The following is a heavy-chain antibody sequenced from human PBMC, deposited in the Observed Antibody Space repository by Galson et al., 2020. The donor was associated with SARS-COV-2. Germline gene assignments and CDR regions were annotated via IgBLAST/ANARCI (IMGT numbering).Heavy chain of an antibody. CDR3: AHSDQLWLRSYFDY. CDR2: IYWDDDK. J-gene: IGHJ4*02. V-gene: IGHV2-5*02. Sequence: SGPLVKPTQTLTLTCTFSGFSLSTSGVGVGWIRQPPGKALEWLALIYWDDDKRYSPSLKSRLTITKDTSKNQVVLTMTNMDPVDTATYYCAHSDQLWLRSYFDYWGQVTLVTVSS. CDR1: GFSLSTSGVG. D-gene: IGHD5-18*01.